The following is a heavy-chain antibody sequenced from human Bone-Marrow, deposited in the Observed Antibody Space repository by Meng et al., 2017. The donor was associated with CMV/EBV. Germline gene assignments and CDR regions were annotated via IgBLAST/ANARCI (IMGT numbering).Heavy chain of an antibody. CDR3: ARDLGYCSSTSCFSFGMDV. J-gene: IGHJ6*01. D-gene: IGHD2-2*01. CDR2: MNPSSGNT. V-gene: IGHV1-8*01. Sequence: ASVKVSCKASGYTFSTYDINWVRQATGQGLEWLGWMNPSSGNTGYAHKVQGRVTMTRSTSISTAYMELSSLRSEDTAVYYCARDLGYCSSTSCFSFGMDVWGQGTTVTVSS. CDR1: GYTFSTYD.